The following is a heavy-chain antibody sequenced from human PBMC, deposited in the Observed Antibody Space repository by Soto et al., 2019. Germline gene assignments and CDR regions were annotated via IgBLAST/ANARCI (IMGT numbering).Heavy chain of an antibody. CDR1: GYTFTSYY. D-gene: IGHD4-17*01. CDR2: INPSGGST. CDR3: ARVPSDYGDYVNYYYYYGMDV. J-gene: IGHJ6*01. Sequence: ASVKVSCKASGYTFTSYYMHWVRQAPGQGLEWMGIINPSGGSTSYAQKFQGRVTMTRDTSTSTVYMELSSLRSEDTAVYYCARVPSDYGDYVNYYYYYGMDVWGQGTTVTVSS. V-gene: IGHV1-46*01.